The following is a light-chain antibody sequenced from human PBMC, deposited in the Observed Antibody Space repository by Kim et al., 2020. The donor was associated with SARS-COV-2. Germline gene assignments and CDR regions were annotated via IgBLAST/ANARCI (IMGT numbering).Light chain of an antibody. V-gene: IGKV3-20*01. CDR1: QSINSNY. Sequence: WSPGERATRSCRASQSINSNYLAWYQQKPGRAPRLLIFGASSRATGIPDRFSGRGSGTDFTLTISRLEPEDFAVYYCQQYGSSPYTFGQGTKLEI. CDR2: GAS. J-gene: IGKJ2*01. CDR3: QQYGSSPYT.